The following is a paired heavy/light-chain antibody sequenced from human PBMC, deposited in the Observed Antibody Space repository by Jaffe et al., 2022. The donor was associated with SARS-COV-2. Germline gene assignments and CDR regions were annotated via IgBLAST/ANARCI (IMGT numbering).Heavy chain of an antibody. CDR3: ARIALGVDY. CDR1: GFTFSDYY. J-gene: IGHJ4*02. V-gene: IGHV3-11*01. CDR2: ISSSGSTI. D-gene: IGHD3-22*01. Sequence: QVQLVESGGGLVKPGGSLRLSCAASGFTFSDYYMSWIRQAPGKGLEWVSYISSSGSTIYYADSVKGRFTISRDNAKNSLYLQMNSLRAEDTAVYYCARIALGVDYWGQGTLVTVSS.
Light chain of an antibody. J-gene: IGKJ3*01. V-gene: IGKV1-5*03. CDR2: KAS. CDR3: QQYNSYT. Sequence: DIQMTQSPSTLSASVGDRVTITCRASQSISSWLAWYQQKPGKAPKLLIYKASSLESGVPSRFSGSGSGTEFTLTISSLQPDDFATYYCQQYNSYTFGPGTKVDIK. CDR1: QSISSW.